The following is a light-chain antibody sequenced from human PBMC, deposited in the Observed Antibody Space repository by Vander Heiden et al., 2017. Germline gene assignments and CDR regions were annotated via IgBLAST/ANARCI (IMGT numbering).Light chain of an antibody. CDR3: QQHDNTPRIT. CDR1: QRISSY. CDR2: AAS. Sequence: IQMTQSPSSLSAPEGDRATITCRASQRISSYLNWYQQKPGKAPKILIYAASCLQGRVPSRFISSRSCAAYTLLISSLQPADFSAYYCQQHDNTPRITFGEGTKVEIK. J-gene: IGKJ4*01. V-gene: IGKV1-39*01.